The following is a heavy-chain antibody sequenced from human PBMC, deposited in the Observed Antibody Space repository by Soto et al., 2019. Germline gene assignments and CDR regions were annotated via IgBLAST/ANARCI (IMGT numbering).Heavy chain of an antibody. Sequence: XGSLRLSCAASGFTFSSYAMHWVRQAPGKGLEWVAVISYDGSNKYYADSVKGRFTISRDNSKNTLYLQMNSLRAEDTAVYYCARVKCSSTSCYYYGMDVWGQGTTVTVSS. V-gene: IGHV3-30-3*01. D-gene: IGHD2-2*01. CDR1: GFTFSSYA. J-gene: IGHJ6*02. CDR3: ARVKCSSTSCYYYGMDV. CDR2: ISYDGSNK.